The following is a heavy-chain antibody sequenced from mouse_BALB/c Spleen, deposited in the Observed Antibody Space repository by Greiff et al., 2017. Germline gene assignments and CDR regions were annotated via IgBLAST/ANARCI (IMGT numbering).Heavy chain of an antibody. J-gene: IGHJ1*01. CDR1: GFDFSRYW. Sequence: DVMLVESGGGLVQPGGSLILSCAASGFDFSRYWMSWARQAPGKGQEWIGEINPGSSTINYTPSLKDKFIISRDNAKNTLYLQMSKVRSEDTALYYCARRGYGYWYFDVWGAGTTVTVSS. CDR3: ARRGYGYWYFDV. CDR2: INPGSSTI. V-gene: IGHV4-2*02. D-gene: IGHD2-14*01.